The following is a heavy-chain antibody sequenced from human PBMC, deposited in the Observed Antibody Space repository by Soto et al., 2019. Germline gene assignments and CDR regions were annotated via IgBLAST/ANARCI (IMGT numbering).Heavy chain of an antibody. CDR2: IYYSGST. J-gene: IGHJ5*02. D-gene: IGHD1-7*01. V-gene: IGHV4-59*06. CDR3: ARDSGTNESWFDP. Sequence: PSETLSLTCTVSGGSISSYYWSWIRQPAGKGLEWIGYIYYSGSTYYNPSLKSRVTISVDTSKNQFSLKLSSVTPADTAVYYCARDSGTNESWFDPWGPGTLVTVSS. CDR1: GGSISSYY.